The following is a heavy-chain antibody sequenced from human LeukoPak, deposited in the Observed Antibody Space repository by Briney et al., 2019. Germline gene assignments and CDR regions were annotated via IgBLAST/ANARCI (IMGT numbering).Heavy chain of an antibody. Sequence: GGSLRLSCAASGFTFSSYWMHWVRQAPGKGLVWVSRINSDGSSTSYADSVKGRFTISRDNAKNTLYLQMNSQRAEDTAVYYWAEGGYGSGSYYGRWGQGTLVTVSS. CDR3: AEGGYGSGSYYGR. CDR2: INSDGSST. V-gene: IGHV3-74*01. CDR1: GFTFSSYW. D-gene: IGHD3-10*01. J-gene: IGHJ4*02.